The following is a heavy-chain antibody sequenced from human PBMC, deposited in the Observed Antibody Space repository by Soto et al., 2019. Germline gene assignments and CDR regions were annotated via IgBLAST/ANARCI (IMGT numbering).Heavy chain of an antibody. CDR2: IKQDGSEK. D-gene: IGHD2-15*01. CDR1: GFTFSSYW. CDR3: PAWDGGIDAFDI. V-gene: IGHV3-7*03. Sequence: LRLSCAASGFTFSSYWMSWVRQAPGKGLEWVANIKQDGSEKYYVDSVKGRFTISRDNAKNSLYLQMNSLRAEDTAVYYCPAWDGGIDAFDIWGQGTMVTVSS. J-gene: IGHJ3*02.